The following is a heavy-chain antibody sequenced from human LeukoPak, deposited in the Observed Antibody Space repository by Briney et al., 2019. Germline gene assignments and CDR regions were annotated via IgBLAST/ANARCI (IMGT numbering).Heavy chain of an antibody. D-gene: IGHD3-22*01. Sequence: GGSLRLSCAASGFNFSDYYMSWVRQAPGRGLEWISSFSSSDRNIKYADSVKGRFTISRDNAKNTLSLQINSLRAEDTAVYFCAREIHSTGYYYAGGYMDVGGEGTTVIVSS. CDR2: FSSSDRNI. CDR3: AREIHSTGYYYAGGYMDV. CDR1: GFNFSDYY. V-gene: IGHV3-11*04. J-gene: IGHJ6*03.